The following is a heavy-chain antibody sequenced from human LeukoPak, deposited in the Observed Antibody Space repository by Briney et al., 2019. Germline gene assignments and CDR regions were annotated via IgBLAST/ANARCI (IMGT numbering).Heavy chain of an antibody. Sequence: ASVKVSCKVSGHTLTDLSTHWVGQTPGGGLEWMGGLDPEDGETIYAQKFQGRVTMTEDTSTDTAYMELSSLRSEDTAVYYCATGGIYSLLDYWGQGTLVTVSS. CDR3: ATGGIYSLLDY. CDR2: LDPEDGET. V-gene: IGHV1-24*01. J-gene: IGHJ4*02. D-gene: IGHD1-26*01. CDR1: GHTLTDLS.